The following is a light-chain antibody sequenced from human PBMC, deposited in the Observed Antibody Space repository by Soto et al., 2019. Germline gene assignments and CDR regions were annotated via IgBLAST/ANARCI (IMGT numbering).Light chain of an antibody. CDR2: GNR. V-gene: IGLV1-40*01. CDR3: CSHSASYTFV. CDR1: NSNLGAGYD. J-gene: IGLJ1*01. Sequence: QSVLTQPPSVSGAPGQRVTISCTGNNSNLGAGYDVHWYQQLPGAAPKLVIFGNRNRPSGVPDRFSGSKSGNTASLTISGLQAEDEADYFCCSHSASYTFVFGTGTKLTVL.